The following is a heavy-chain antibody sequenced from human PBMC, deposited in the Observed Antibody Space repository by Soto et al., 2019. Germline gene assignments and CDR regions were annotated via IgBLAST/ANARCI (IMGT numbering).Heavy chain of an antibody. Sequence: GASVKVSCKASGYTSTSYSMHWVRQAPGQRLEWMGWINAGNGNTKYSQKFQGRVTITRGTSASTAYMELSSLRSEDTAVYYCAREGWGVGATKVYYYGMDVWGQGTTVTVSS. J-gene: IGHJ6*02. CDR1: GYTSTSYS. CDR3: AREGWGVGATKVYYYGMDV. CDR2: INAGNGNT. V-gene: IGHV1-3*01. D-gene: IGHD1-26*01.